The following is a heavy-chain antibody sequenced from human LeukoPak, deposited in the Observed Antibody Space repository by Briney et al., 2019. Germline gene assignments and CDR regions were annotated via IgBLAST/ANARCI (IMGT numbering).Heavy chain of an antibody. Sequence: SETLSLTCAIYGGSFSGYYWSWIRQPPGKGLEWIGEINHRGSTNYNPSLKSRVTISVDTSKNQFSLKLSSVTAADTAVYYCARSAAYYDFWSGYYDTNYYYYMDVWGKGTTVTVSS. CDR3: ARSAAYYDFWSGYYDTNYYYYMDV. D-gene: IGHD3-3*01. CDR2: INHRGST. V-gene: IGHV4-34*01. J-gene: IGHJ6*03. CDR1: GGSFSGYY.